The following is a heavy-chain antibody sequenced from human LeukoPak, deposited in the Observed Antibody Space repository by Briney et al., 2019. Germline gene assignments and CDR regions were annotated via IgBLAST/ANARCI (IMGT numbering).Heavy chain of an antibody. V-gene: IGHV3-48*03. CDR3: AKSPGWYYFDY. J-gene: IGHJ4*02. CDR1: GFTFSSYE. CDR2: ISSSGSTI. Sequence: PGGSLRLSCAASGFTFSSYEMNWVRQAPGKGLEWVSYISSSGSTIYYADSVKGRFTISRDNSKNTLYLQMNSLRAEDTAVYYCAKSPGWYYFDYWGQGTLVTVSS. D-gene: IGHD6-19*01.